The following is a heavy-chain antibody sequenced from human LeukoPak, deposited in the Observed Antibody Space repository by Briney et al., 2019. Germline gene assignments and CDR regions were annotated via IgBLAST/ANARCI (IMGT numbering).Heavy chain of an antibody. CDR2: ITTSDGNT. CDR1: GFTVSSNY. D-gene: IGHD7-27*01. V-gene: IGHV3-23*01. CDR3: AKDGGLWVSAHWGDS. Sequence: PTGGSLRLSCAASGFTVSSNYMSWVRQAPGKGLEWVSTITTSDGNTYYADSVKGRFTVSRDNSKNTLFLQMNSLRAEDTAVYYCAKDGGLWVSAHWGDSWGRGTLVTVSS. J-gene: IGHJ4*02.